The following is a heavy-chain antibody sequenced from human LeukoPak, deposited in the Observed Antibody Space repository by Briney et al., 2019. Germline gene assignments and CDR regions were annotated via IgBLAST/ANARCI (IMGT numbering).Heavy chain of an antibody. J-gene: IGHJ6*02. Sequence: GGSLRLSCAASGFTFSDYYMSWTRQAPGKGLEWVSYISSSGSTIYYADSVKGRFTISRDNAKNSLYLQMNSLRAEDTAVYYCARASVTIFGYYGMDVWGQGTTVTVSS. CDR1: GFTFSDYY. D-gene: IGHD3-3*01. CDR3: ARASVTIFGYYGMDV. V-gene: IGHV3-11*01. CDR2: ISSSGSTI.